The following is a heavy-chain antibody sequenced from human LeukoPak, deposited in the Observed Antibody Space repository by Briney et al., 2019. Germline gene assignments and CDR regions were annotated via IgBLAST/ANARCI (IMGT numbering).Heavy chain of an antibody. D-gene: IGHD3-3*01. CDR1: GFTFSSYA. CDR3: AKGPQAYDFWSGYYADYYYYYMDV. J-gene: IGHJ6*03. V-gene: IGHV3-23*01. CDR2: ISGSGGST. Sequence: GGSLRPSCAASGFTFSSYAMSWVRQAPGKGLEWVSAISGSGGSTYYADSVKGRFTISRDNSKNTLYLQMNSLRAEDTAVYYCAKGPQAYDFWSGYYADYYYYYMDVWGKGTTVTVSS.